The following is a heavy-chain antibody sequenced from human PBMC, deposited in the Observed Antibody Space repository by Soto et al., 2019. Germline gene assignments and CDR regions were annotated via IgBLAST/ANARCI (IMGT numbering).Heavy chain of an antibody. V-gene: IGHV4-31*03. D-gene: IGHD2-2*02. CDR2: IHYSGST. J-gene: IGHJ6*01. CDR3: ARDILRGSYYYYYGMDV. Sequence: QVQLQESGPGLVKPSQTLSLTCTVSGGSISSGGYYWSWIRQHPGKGLEWIGYIHYSGSTYYNPCLQSRDTIAVDTSKNQFSLKLSSVTAADTAVYYCARDILRGSYYYYYGMDVWGQGTTVTVSS. CDR1: GGSISSGGYY.